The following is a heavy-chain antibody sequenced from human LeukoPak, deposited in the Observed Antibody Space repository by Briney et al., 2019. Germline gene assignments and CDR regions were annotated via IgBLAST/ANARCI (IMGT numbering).Heavy chain of an antibody. CDR3: ATIHSTVTTPAPSYYYYGMDV. CDR2: ISSSGSTI. V-gene: IGHV3-48*01. J-gene: IGHJ6*02. CDR1: GFTFSSYS. D-gene: IGHD4-17*01. Sequence: GGSLRLSCAASGFTFSSYSMNWVRQAPGKGLEWVSYISSSGSTIYYADSVKGRFTISRDNAKNSLYLQMNSLRAEDTAVYYCATIHSTVTTPAPSYYYYGMDVWGQGTTVTVSS.